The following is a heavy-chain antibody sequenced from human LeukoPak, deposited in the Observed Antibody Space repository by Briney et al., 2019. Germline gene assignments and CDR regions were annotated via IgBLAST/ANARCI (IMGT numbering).Heavy chain of an antibody. D-gene: IGHD1/OR15-1a*01. CDR3: AKVRSGNNYYFDY. CDR1: GFIFSDFA. CDR2: MSASGSHT. Sequence: PGGSLRLSCAASGFIFSDFAMSWVRQAPGKGLEWVSGMSASGSHTHSADFVKGRFTISRDNFKNTLHLQMNGLRVEDTAVYYCAKVRSGNNYYFDYWGQGTLVTVSS. V-gene: IGHV3-23*01. J-gene: IGHJ4*02.